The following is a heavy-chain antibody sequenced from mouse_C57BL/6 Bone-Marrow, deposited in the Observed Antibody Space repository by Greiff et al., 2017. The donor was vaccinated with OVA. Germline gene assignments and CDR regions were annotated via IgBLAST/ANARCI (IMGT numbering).Heavy chain of an antibody. D-gene: IGHD1-1*01. J-gene: IGHJ2*01. CDR3: ARPGSPYFDY. CDR2: INPSSGYT. Sequence: VQLVESGAELARPGASVKMSCKASGYTFTSYTMHWVKQRPGQGLEWIGYINPSSGYTKYNQKFKDKATLTADKSSSTAYMQLSSLTSEDSAVYYCARPGSPYFDYWGQGTTLTVSS. CDR1: GYTFTSYT. V-gene: IGHV1-4*01.